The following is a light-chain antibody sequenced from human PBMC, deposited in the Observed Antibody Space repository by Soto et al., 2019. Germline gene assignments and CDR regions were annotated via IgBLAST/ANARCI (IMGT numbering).Light chain of an antibody. J-gene: IGKJ5*01. Sequence: VLTQSPCTLSFSPGERATLSCRASQTLRNNYLAWYQQKPGQAPRLLIYAASSRATGIPDRFSGGGSGTDFTLTISRLEPEDFAMYFCQQYETSPITFGQGTRLEIK. CDR3: QQYETSPIT. CDR1: QTLRNNY. CDR2: AAS. V-gene: IGKV3-20*01.